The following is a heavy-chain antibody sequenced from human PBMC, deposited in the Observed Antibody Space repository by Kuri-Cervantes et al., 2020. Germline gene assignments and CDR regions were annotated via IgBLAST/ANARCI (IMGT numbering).Heavy chain of an antibody. V-gene: IGHV1-18*01. CDR3: ARPGYGDYDLDY. J-gene: IGHJ4*02. CDR1: GYTFTNYG. D-gene: IGHD4-17*01. Sequence: ASVKVSCKASGYTFTNYGISWVRQAPGQGLEWMGWISAYNGNTNYAQKLQGRVTMTTDTSTRTAYMELRSLRSDDTAVYYCARPGYGDYDLDYWGQGTLVTVSS. CDR2: ISAYNGNT.